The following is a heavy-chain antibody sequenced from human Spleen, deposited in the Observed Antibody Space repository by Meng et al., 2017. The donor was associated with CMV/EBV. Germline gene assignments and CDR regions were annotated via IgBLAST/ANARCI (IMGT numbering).Heavy chain of an antibody. CDR2: INHSGST. J-gene: IGHJ6*02. D-gene: IGHD6-6*01. CDR3: ARTSSGSSSPLYYYYYYGMDV. V-gene: IGHV4-34*01. Sequence: GSLRLSCAVYGGSFSGYYWSWIRQPPGKGLEWIGEINHSGSTNYNPSLKSRVTISVDTSKSQFSLKLSSVTAADTAVYYCARTSSGSSSPLYYYYYYGMDVWGQGTTVTVSS. CDR1: GGSFSGYY.